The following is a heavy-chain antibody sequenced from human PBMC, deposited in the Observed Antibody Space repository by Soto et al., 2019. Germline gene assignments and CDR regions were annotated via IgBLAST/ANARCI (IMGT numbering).Heavy chain of an antibody. J-gene: IGHJ4*02. CDR1: GGSISSGGYY. CDR3: ARVGDIAAAANIDY. CDR2: IYYSGST. V-gene: IGHV4-61*08. D-gene: IGHD6-13*01. Sequence: SETLSLTCTVSGGSISSGGYYWSWIRQHPGKGLEWIGYIYYSGSTNYNPSLKSRVTISVDTSKNQFSLKLSSVTAADTAVYYCARVGDIAAAANIDYWGQGTLVTAPQ.